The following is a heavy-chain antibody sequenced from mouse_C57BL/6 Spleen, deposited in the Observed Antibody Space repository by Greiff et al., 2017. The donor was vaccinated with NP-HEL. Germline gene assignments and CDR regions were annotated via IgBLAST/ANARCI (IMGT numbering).Heavy chain of an antibody. CDR1: GFSLTSYA. V-gene: IGHV2-9-1*01. CDR3: ARKYDYDGPSYAMDY. CDR2: IWTGGGT. D-gene: IGHD2-4*01. J-gene: IGHJ4*01. Sequence: VQLQQSGPGLVAPSQSLSITCTVSGFSLTSYAISWVRQPPGKGLEWLGVIWTGGGTNYNSALKSRLSISKDNSKSQVFLKMNSLQTDDTARYYCARKYDYDGPSYAMDYWGQGTSVTVSS.